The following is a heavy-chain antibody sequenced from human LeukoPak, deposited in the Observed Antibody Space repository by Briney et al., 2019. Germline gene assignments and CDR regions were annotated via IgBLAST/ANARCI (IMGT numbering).Heavy chain of an antibody. CDR3: ARGSTQTDYYDSSGYYLYAFDI. V-gene: IGHV3-21*01. CDR2: ISSSSSYI. J-gene: IGHJ3*02. D-gene: IGHD3-22*01. CDR1: GFTFSSYS. Sequence: GGSLRLSCAASGFTFSSYSMNWVRQAPGKGLEWVSSISSSSSYIYYADSVKGRFTISRDNAKNSLYLQMNSLRAEDTAVYYCARGSTQTDYYDSSGYYLYAFDIWGQGTMVTVSS.